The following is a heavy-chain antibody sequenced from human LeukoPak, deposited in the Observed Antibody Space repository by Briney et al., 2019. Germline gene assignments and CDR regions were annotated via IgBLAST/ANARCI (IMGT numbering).Heavy chain of an antibody. D-gene: IGHD6-13*01. CDR3: ARAASYSSSGKTRKNYYFDY. V-gene: IGHV1-8*01. Sequence: ASVKVSCKASGYTFTSYDINWVRQATGQGLEWMGWMNPNSGNTGYAQKFQGRVTMTRNTSISTAYMELSSLRSEDTAVYYCARAASYSSSGKTRKNYYFDYWGQGTLVTVSS. CDR2: MNPNSGNT. J-gene: IGHJ4*02. CDR1: GYTFTSYD.